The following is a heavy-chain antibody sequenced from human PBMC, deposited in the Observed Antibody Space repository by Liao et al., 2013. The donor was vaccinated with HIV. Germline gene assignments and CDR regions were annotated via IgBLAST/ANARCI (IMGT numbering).Heavy chain of an antibody. V-gene: IGHV4-59*01. CDR1: GGSLSTYQ. D-gene: IGHD4-23*01. Sequence: QVQLQQSGPGLVNPSETLSLTCTVSGGSLSTYQWAWIRQPPGKGLEWIGHVYYSGSTKYKSSLKSRVTISVDTPKNQVSLRVTYVTAADTAVYYCARGGGGKGFDSWGQGTLVTVSS. CDR2: VYYSGST. CDR3: ARGGGGKGFDS. J-gene: IGHJ4*02.